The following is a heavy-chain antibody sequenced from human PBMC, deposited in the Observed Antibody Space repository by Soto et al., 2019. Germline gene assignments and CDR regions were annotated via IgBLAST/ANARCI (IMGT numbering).Heavy chain of an antibody. CDR1: GGTFNSHT. CDR3: AGEGITSSMSLPWMGYHYYGLDV. J-gene: IGHJ6*02. CDR2: IMPMFGVT. D-gene: IGHD3-3*01. Sequence: QVQLVQSGAEVKKPGSSVKVSCRAPGGTFNSHTISWVRQAPGQGLEWMGGIMPMFGVTNYARKFQGRLTMNANGSTTTAYMRVSGLTSEDTAVYYCAGEGITSSMSLPWMGYHYYGLDVWGQGTTVIVSS. V-gene: IGHV1-69*12.